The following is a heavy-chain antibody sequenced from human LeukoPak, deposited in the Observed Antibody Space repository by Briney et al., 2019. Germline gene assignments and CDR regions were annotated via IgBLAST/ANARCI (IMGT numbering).Heavy chain of an antibody. CDR1: GGSISSHY. CDR2: IYYSGST. V-gene: IGHV4-59*11. CDR3: ARDDFYSPFDY. Sequence: SETLSLTCTVSGGSISSHYWSWLRQPPGKGLEWIGYIYYSGSTNYNPSLKSRVTISVDTSKNQFSLKLSSVTAADTAVYYCARDDFYSPFDYWGQGTLVTVSS. D-gene: IGHD2-21*02. J-gene: IGHJ4*02.